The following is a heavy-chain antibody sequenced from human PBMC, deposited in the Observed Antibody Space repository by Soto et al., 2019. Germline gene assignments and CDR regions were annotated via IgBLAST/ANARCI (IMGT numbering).Heavy chain of an antibody. CDR3: ARHDAVPKHQNGMGV. D-gene: IGHD2-2*01. V-gene: IGHV4-59*01. J-gene: IGHJ6*02. CDR1: GGSISGYY. CDR2: IYYAGNT. Sequence: PSETLSLTCTVSGGSISGYYWSWIRQPQGRGLGWVGYIYYAGNTIHTPSLKSRVTIALDTSKNQFSLKLSSVTAADTAVYYCARHDAVPKHQNGMGVWGQGTTVTVSS.